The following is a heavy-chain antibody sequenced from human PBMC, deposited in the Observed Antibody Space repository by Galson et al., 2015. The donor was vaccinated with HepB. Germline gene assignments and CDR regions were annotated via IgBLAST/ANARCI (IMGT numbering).Heavy chain of an antibody. CDR2: INPNSGGT. D-gene: IGHD6-19*01. J-gene: IGHJ6*02. Sequence: SVKVSCKASGYTFTGYYMHWVRQAPGQGLEWMGWINPNSGGTNYAQKFQGWVTMTRDTSISTAYMELSRLRSDDTAVYYCAREGSGWLGHYYYYYGMDVWGQGTTVTVSS. CDR1: GYTFTGYY. V-gene: IGHV1-2*04. CDR3: AREGSGWLGHYYYYYGMDV.